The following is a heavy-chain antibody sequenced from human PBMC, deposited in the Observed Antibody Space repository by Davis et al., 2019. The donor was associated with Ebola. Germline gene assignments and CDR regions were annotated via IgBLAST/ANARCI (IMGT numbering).Heavy chain of an antibody. CDR3: AGGESGWDASNI. CDR1: GFTLSSYW. CDR2: ISISSAFI. V-gene: IGHV3-21*01. J-gene: IGHJ3*02. Sequence: GGSLSLSCAVSGFTLSSYWMTWVRQAPGKGLEWVSSISISSAFIYYADSLKGRFTVSRDNAKNSLSLQMNNLRAEDTAVYYCAGGESGWDASNIWGRGTMVTVSS. D-gene: IGHD6-19*01.